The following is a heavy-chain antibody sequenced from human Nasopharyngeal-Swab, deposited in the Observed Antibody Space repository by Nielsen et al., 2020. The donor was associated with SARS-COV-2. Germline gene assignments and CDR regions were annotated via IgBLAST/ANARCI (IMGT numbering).Heavy chain of an antibody. CDR2: LHSDGSGT. D-gene: IGHD5-24*01. CDR3: ARGGDGYSMDY. CDR1: GFTISRYW. V-gene: IGHV3-74*01. J-gene: IGHJ4*02. Sequence: GGSLRLSCAASGFTISRYWMLWVRHAPGKGLVWVSRLHSDGSGTTYADSVRGRFTISRDNAKNTLYLQMNSLRAEDTAVYYCARGGDGYSMDYWGQGTLVTVPS.